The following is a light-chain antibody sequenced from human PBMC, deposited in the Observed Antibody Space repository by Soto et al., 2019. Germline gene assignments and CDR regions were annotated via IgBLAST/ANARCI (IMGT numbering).Light chain of an antibody. J-gene: IGKJ1*01. CDR3: QQSYSTPWP. Sequence: DIQMTQSPSSLSASVGDRVTITCRASQSISSYLNWYQQKPGKAPKLLIYAASSLQSGVPSRFSGSGSGTAFTLTISSLHPEDFATYYCQQSYSTPWPYGQGTNVEIK. CDR2: AAS. CDR1: QSISSY. V-gene: IGKV1-39*01.